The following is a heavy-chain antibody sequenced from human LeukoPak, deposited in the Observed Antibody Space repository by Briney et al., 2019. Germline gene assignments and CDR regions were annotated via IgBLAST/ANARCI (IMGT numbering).Heavy chain of an antibody. Sequence: ASVTVSCTASGYTFTSYAMHWVRQAPGQRLEWMGWINAGNGNTKYSQKFQGRVTMTRDTSTSTVYMELSGLRSEDTAVYYCARGALPTPLNIDYWGQGTLVTVSS. CDR1: GYTFTSYA. CDR2: INAGNGNT. CDR3: ARGALPTPLNIDY. J-gene: IGHJ4*02. D-gene: IGHD1-26*01. V-gene: IGHV1-3*01.